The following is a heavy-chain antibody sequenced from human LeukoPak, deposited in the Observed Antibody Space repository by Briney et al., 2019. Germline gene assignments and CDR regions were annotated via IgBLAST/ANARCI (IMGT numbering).Heavy chain of an antibody. CDR2: ISYGGSNK. CDR1: GFTFSSYG. CDR3: AKTDCSSTSCRLFDY. D-gene: IGHD2-2*01. J-gene: IGHJ4*02. Sequence: GGSLRLSCAASGFTFSSYGMHWVRQAPGKGLEWVAVISYGGSNKDYADSVKGRFTISRDNSKNTLYLQMNSLRAEDTAVYYCAKTDCSSTSCRLFDYWGRGTLVTVSS. V-gene: IGHV3-30*18.